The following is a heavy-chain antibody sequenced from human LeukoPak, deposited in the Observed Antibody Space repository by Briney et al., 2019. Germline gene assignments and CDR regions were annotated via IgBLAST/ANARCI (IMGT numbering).Heavy chain of an antibody. CDR2: IYYTGRT. CDR1: GGSVRSGSYY. D-gene: IGHD5-24*01. J-gene: IGHJ4*02. CDR3: ARVEMATIFLDS. Sequence: PSETLSLTCTVSGGSVRSGSYYWSWIRQPPGKGLEWIGYIYYTGRTNYNPSLKSRVTISVDTSKNQFSLKLSSVTAADTAVYYCARVEMATIFLDSWGQGTLVSVSS. V-gene: IGHV4-61*01.